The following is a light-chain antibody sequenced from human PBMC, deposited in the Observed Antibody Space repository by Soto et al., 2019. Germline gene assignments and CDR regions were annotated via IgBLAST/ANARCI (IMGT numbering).Light chain of an antibody. Sequence: SALTQPASVSGSPGQSISISCSGTSRDIGAYNYVSWYLQHPGKAPKLMIYEVVNRPSGVSNRFSGSKSGNTASLTISGLQAEDEADYYCCSYADGSIEVFGTGTKGTVL. CDR3: CSYADGSIEV. V-gene: IGLV2-14*01. J-gene: IGLJ1*01. CDR1: SRDIGAYNY. CDR2: EVV.